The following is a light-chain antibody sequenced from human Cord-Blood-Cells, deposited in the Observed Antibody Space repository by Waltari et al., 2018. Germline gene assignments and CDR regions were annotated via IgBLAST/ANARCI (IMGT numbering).Light chain of an antibody. J-gene: IGKJ1*01. V-gene: IGKV1-5*03. CDR3: QQYNSYSPST. Sequence: DIQMTQSPSTLSASVGDRVTITCRASQSISSWLAWYQQKPGKAPKLLIYKAASLESGVPSRFSGSGSGTEFTLTISSLQPDDLATYYFQQYNSYSPSTVGQGTKVEIK. CDR1: QSISSW. CDR2: KAA.